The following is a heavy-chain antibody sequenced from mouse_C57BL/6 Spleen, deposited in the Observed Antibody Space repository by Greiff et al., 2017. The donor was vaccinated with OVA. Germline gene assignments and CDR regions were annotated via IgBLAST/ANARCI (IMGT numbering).Heavy chain of an antibody. CDR3: ARRDYSNSWFAY. V-gene: IGHV1-82*01. J-gene: IGHJ3*01. CDR1: GYAFSSSW. Sequence: VQLQQSGPELVKPGASVKISCKASGYAFSSSWMNWVKQRHGKGLEWIGRIYPGYGDTNYNGKLKGKATLTADKSSSTAYMQLSSLTSEDSAVYFCARRDYSNSWFAYWGQGTLVTVSA. D-gene: IGHD2-5*01. CDR2: IYPGYGDT.